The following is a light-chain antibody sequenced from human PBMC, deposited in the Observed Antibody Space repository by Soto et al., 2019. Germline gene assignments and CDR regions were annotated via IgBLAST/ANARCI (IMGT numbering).Light chain of an antibody. Sequence: QAVVTQEPSLTVSPGGTVTLTCGSTTGAVTSGHYPDWFQQKAGQAPRTLIYDTTKRHSWTPARFSGSLLGGKAALTLSGAQPEDEADYYCLLSYNGAQVFGGGTKVTVL. V-gene: IGLV7-46*01. CDR3: LLSYNGAQV. CDR2: DTT. CDR1: TGAVTSGHY. J-gene: IGLJ3*02.